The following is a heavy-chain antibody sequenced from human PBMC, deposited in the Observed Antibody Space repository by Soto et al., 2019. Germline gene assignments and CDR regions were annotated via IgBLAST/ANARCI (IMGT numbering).Heavy chain of an antibody. CDR3: ARIVSLGWFEP. CDR1: GGSISSGDYY. CDR2: IYYSGST. V-gene: IGHV4-30-4*01. J-gene: IGHJ5*02. Sequence: SETLSLTCTVSGGSISSGDYYWSWIRQPPGKGLEWIGYIYYSGSTYYNPSLKSRVTISVDTSKNQFSLKLSSVTAADTAVYYCARIVSLGWFEPWGQGTLVTVSS. D-gene: IGHD1-26*01.